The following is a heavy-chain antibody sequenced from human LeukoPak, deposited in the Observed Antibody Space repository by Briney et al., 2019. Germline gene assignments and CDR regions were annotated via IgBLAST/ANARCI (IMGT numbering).Heavy chain of an antibody. V-gene: IGHV4-59*11. Sequence: SETLSLTCTVSGGTISSHYWSWLRQPPGKGLEWIGYIYYSGSTNYNPSLKSRVTISVDTSKNQFSLKLSSVTAADTAVYYCAGGTGTMDYWGQGTLVTVSS. CDR2: IYYSGST. CDR3: AGGTGTMDY. D-gene: IGHD1-7*01. CDR1: GGTISSHY. J-gene: IGHJ4*02.